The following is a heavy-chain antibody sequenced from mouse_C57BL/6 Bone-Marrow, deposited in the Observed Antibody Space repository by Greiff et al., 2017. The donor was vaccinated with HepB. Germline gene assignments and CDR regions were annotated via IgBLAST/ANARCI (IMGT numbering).Heavy chain of an antibody. CDR1: GYTFTSYW. V-gene: IGHV1-64*01. CDR3: ASPCDYDAMDY. Sequence: QVQLQQPGAELVKPGASVKLSCKASGYTFTSYWMHWVKQRPGQGLEWIGMIHPNSCSTNYNEKFKSKATLTVDKSSSTAYMQLSSLTSEDSAVYYCASPCDYDAMDYWGQGTSVTVSS. J-gene: IGHJ4*01. CDR2: IHPNSCST.